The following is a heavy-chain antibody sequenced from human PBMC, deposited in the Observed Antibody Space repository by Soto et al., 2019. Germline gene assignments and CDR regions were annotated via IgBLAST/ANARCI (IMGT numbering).Heavy chain of an antibody. CDR2: ISWDGGST. CDR1: GFTFDDYT. V-gene: IGHV3-43*01. CDR3: AKDERSYYYDSRGGNFDY. D-gene: IGHD3-22*01. J-gene: IGHJ4*02. Sequence: PGGSLRLSCAASGFTFDDYTMHWVRQAPGKGLEWVSLISWDGGSTYYADSVKGRFTISRDNSKNSLYLQMNSLRTEDTALYYCAKDERSYYYDSRGGNFDYWGQGTLVTVSS.